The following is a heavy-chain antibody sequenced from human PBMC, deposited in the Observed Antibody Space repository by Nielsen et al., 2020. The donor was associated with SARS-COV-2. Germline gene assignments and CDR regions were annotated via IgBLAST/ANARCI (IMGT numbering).Heavy chain of an antibody. J-gene: IGHJ3*02. CDR2: IYYSGST. V-gene: IGHV4-59*01. CDR1: GGSISSYY. D-gene: IGHD3-10*01. CDR3: AREDYYGSGNNDAFDI. Sequence: SETLSLTCTVSGGSISSYYWSWIRQLPGKGLEWIGYIYYSGSTNYNPSLKSRVTIPVDTSKNQFSLKLSSVTAADTAVYYCAREDYYGSGNNDAFDIWGQGTMVTVSS.